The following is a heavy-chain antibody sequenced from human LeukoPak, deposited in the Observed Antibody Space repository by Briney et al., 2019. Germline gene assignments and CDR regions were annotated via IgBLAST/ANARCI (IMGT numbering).Heavy chain of an antibody. CDR3: ARDRTGRGSYPTRTYYYYYYMDV. J-gene: IGHJ6*03. V-gene: IGHV4-4*07. CDR1: VGSISSYY. D-gene: IGHD1-26*01. CDR2: IYTSGST. Sequence: SGTLSLTCTVSVGSISSYYWSWIGHPAGKGLEGIGRIYTSGSTNYNPSLKSRVTMSVDTSMNQFSLKLSSVTAADTAVYYCARDRTGRGSYPTRTYYYYYYMDVWGKGTTVTVSS.